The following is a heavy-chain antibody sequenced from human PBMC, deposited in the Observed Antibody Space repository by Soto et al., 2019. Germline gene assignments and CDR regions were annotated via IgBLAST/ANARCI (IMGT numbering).Heavy chain of an antibody. CDR1: GFTFSSYA. CDR3: AKDAGINVLRYFDWLLDYFDY. Sequence: PGWSLRLSCAASGFTFSSYAMSWFRQAPGNGLEWVSAISGSGGSTYYADSVKGRFTISRDNSKNTLYLQMSSLRAEDTAVYYCAKDAGINVLRYFDWLLDYFDYLGQGTLVTVSS. D-gene: IGHD3-9*01. V-gene: IGHV3-23*01. J-gene: IGHJ4*02. CDR2: ISGSGGST.